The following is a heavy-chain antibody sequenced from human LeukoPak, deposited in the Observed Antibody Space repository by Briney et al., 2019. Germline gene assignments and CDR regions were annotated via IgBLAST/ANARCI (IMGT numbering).Heavy chain of an antibody. CDR2: ISSSSSAI. CDR1: GFTFSSYS. CDR3: AKDVATVGIVDF. Sequence: GGSLRLSCAASGFTFSSYSMNWVRQAPGKGLEWVSYISSSSSAIYYADSVKGRFTISRDNGKNSLYLQMLNLRTEDTAFYYCAKDVATVGIVDFWGQGTLVTVSS. J-gene: IGHJ4*02. V-gene: IGHV3-48*04. D-gene: IGHD2-21*01.